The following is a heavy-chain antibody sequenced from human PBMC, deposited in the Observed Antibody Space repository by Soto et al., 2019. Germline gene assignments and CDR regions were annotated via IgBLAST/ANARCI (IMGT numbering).Heavy chain of an antibody. D-gene: IGHD4-17*01. V-gene: IGHV3-30*18. J-gene: IGHJ3*02. CDR2: ISYDGSNK. CDR1: GFTFSSYG. CDR3: AKDEPYDYGDAFDI. Sequence: GGSLRLSCAASGFTFSSYGMHWVRQAPGKGLEWVAVISYDGSNKYYADSVKGRFTISRDNSKNTLYLQMNSLRAEDTAVYYCAKDEPYDYGDAFDIWGQGTMVTVSS.